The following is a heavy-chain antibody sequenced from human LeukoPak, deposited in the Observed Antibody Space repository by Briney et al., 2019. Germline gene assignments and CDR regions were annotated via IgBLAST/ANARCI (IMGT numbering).Heavy chain of an antibody. CDR3: ASTENMVRDP. CDR2: IRQDGSKI. Sequence: GGSLRLSCAASGFTFSTYWMSWVRQAPGKGLEWVANIRQDGSKIYYVDSVKGRFTISRDNAKNSLYLQMNNLRVEDTAVYYCASTENMVRDPWGQGTLVTVSS. CDR1: GFTFSTYW. V-gene: IGHV3-7*01. D-gene: IGHD3-10*01. J-gene: IGHJ5*02.